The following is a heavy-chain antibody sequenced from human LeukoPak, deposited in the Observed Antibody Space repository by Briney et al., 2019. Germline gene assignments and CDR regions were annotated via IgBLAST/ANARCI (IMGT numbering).Heavy chain of an antibody. CDR1: GGSIRIYY. D-gene: IGHD3-22*01. V-gene: IGHV4-59*08. Sequence: SDTLSLTCTVCGGSIRIYYWSSIRQPREEGVEGIGYIYYSGSTNYNPSLKGRVTISVGTSKNQVSLKLSSVTAADTAVYYCARLYYYDSSGYPDCWGQGTLVTVSS. CDR3: ARLYYYDSSGYPDC. J-gene: IGHJ4*02. CDR2: IYYSGST.